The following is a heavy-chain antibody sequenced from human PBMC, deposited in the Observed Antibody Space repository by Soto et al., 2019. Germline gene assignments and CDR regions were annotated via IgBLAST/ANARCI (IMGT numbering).Heavy chain of an antibody. CDR2: IYWNDDK. V-gene: IGHV2-5*01. D-gene: IGHD6-13*01. CDR3: AHSSPQDSSSCDYYYYYGMDV. CDR1: GFSLSTSGVG. Sequence: SGPTLVNPTQTLTLTCTFSGFSLSTSGVGVGWIRQPPGKALEWLALIYWNDDKRYSPSLKSRLTITKDTSKNQVVLTMNNMDPVDTATYYCAHSSPQDSSSCDYYYYYGMDVWGQGTTVTVSS. J-gene: IGHJ6*02.